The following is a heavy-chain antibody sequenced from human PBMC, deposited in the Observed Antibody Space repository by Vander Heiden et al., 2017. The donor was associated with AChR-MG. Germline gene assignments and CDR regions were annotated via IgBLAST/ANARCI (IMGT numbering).Heavy chain of an antibody. V-gene: IGHV3-13*01. CDR1: GFTFSSYD. D-gene: IGHD1-20*01. Sequence: EVQLVESGGGLVQPGGSLSLSCPASGFTFSSYDMHRVRQATGKGLEWVSAIGTAGDTYYPGSVKGRFTISRENAKNSLYLQMNSLRAGDTAVYYCARELLTGTDGMDVWGQGTTVTVSS. CDR2: IGTAGDT. J-gene: IGHJ6*02. CDR3: ARELLTGTDGMDV.